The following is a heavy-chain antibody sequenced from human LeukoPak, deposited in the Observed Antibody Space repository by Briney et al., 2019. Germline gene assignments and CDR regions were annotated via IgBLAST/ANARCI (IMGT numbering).Heavy chain of an antibody. CDR3: ATRETYYYDSSGYYPFDY. V-gene: IGHV1-24*01. J-gene: IGHJ4*02. CDR1: GYTLTELS. CDR2: FDPEDGVT. D-gene: IGHD3-22*01. Sequence: ASVKVSCKVSGYTLTELSMHWVRQAPGKGLEWMGGFDPEDGVTIYAQKFQGRVTMTEDTSTDTAYMELSSLRSEDTAVYYCATRETYYYDSSGYYPFDYWGQGTLVTVSS.